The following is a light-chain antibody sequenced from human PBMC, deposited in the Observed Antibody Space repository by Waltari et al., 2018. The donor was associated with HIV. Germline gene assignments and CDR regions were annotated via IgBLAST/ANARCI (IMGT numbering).Light chain of an antibody. CDR1: QSVSSN. CDR3: QQYANWPPLT. CDR2: GAS. Sequence: DILLTQSPATLSVSPGERGTLSCRASQSVSSNLAWYQQKPGQVPRLLIYGASTRATGIPARFSGSGSGTEFTLTISSLQSEDFAVYYCQQYANWPPLTFGGGTKVEIK. V-gene: IGKV3-15*01. J-gene: IGKJ4*01.